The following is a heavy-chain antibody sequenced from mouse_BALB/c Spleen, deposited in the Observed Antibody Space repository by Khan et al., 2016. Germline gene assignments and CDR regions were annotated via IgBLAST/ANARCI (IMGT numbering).Heavy chain of an antibody. CDR1: GYSFTGYN. CDR2: IDPYYGGT. CDR3: ARGYGNYVNWYFDV. J-gene: IGHJ1*01. V-gene: IGHV1S135*01. Sequence: VQLQQSGPELEKPGASVKISCKASGYSFTGYNMNWVKQSNGKSLEWIGNIDPYYGGTSYNQKFKGKATLTVDNSSSTDYMQIKSLTSEDSAVDYGARGYGNYVNWYFDVWGEGTTVTVSS. D-gene: IGHD2-10*02.